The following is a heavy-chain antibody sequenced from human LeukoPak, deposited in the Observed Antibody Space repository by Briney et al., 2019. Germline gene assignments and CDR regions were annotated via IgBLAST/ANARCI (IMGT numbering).Heavy chain of an antibody. Sequence: GSLRLSCAGSGFTFSSYEFNWVRQAPGKGLEWIGYIYYSGSTNYNPSLKSRVTISVDTSKNQFSLKLSSVTAADTAVYYCARDLDYWGQGTLVTVSS. CDR1: GFTFSSYE. J-gene: IGHJ4*02. V-gene: IGHV4-59*01. CDR2: IYYSGST. CDR3: ARDLDY.